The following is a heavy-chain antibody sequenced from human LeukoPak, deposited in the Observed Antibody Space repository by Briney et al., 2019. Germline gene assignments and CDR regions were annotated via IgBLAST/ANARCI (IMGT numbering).Heavy chain of an antibody. CDR3: ARVRRGSGARPSFDY. J-gene: IGHJ4*02. Sequence: SETLSLTCAVYGGSFSGYYWSWIRQPPGKGLEWIGEINHSGSTNYNPSLKSRVTISVDTSKNQFSLKLSSVTAADTAVYYCARVRRGSGARPSFDYWGQGTLVTVSS. CDR2: INHSGST. CDR1: GGSFSGYY. D-gene: IGHD5-24*01. V-gene: IGHV4-34*01.